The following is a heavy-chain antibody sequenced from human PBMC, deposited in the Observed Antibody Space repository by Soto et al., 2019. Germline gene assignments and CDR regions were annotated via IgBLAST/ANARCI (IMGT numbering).Heavy chain of an antibody. D-gene: IGHD3-3*01. CDR1: GFTFSSYG. V-gene: IGHV3-33*01. Sequence: GGSLRLSCAASGFTFSSYGMHWVRQAPGKGLEWVAVIWYDGSNKYYADSVKGRFTISRDNSKNTLYLQMNSLRAEDTAVYYCARDGWAIFGVVHPRLGLKTNGYYYMDVWGKGTTVTVSS. CDR3: ARDGWAIFGVVHPRLGLKTNGYYYMDV. CDR2: IWYDGSNK. J-gene: IGHJ6*03.